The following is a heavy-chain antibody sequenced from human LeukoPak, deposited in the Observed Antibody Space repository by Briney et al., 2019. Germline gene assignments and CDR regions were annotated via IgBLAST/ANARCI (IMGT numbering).Heavy chain of an antibody. CDR2: ISGSGGST. J-gene: IGHJ4*02. CDR1: GFTFSSYS. Sequence: GGSLRLSCAASGFTFSSYSMNWVRQAPGKGLEWVSAISGSGGSTYYADSVKGRFTISRDNSKNTLYLQMNSLRAEDTAVYYCAKDPGGLYYFDYWGQGTLVTVSS. D-gene: IGHD3-10*01. CDR3: AKDPGGLYYFDY. V-gene: IGHV3-23*01.